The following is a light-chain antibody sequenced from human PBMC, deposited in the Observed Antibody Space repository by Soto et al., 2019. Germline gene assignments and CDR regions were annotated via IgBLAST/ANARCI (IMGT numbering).Light chain of an antibody. CDR3: QNYNSPPLT. V-gene: IGKV1-27*01. Sequence: DVQMTQSPSSLSASVGDRVNITCRAGQGIATSLAWYQQRPGKIPKLLIYAASTLQSGVPFRFSGSGSGADFTLTISSLQPEDVATYYCQNYNSPPLTFGGGTKVEIK. J-gene: IGKJ4*01. CDR2: AAS. CDR1: QGIATS.